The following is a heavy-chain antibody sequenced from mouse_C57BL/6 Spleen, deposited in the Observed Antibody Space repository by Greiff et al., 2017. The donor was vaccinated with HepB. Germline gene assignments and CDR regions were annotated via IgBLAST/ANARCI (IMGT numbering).Heavy chain of an antibody. CDR1: GFTFSDYG. D-gene: IGHD2-4*01. V-gene: IGHV5-17*01. Sequence: EVKLMESGGGLVKPGGSLKLSCAASGFTFSDYGMHWVRQAPEKGLEWVAYISSGSSTIYYADTVKGRFTISRDNAKNTLFLQMTSLRSEDTAVYYSAKSYDYDVGYAMDYWGQGTSVTVSS. CDR3: AKSYDYDVGYAMDY. J-gene: IGHJ4*01. CDR2: ISSGSSTI.